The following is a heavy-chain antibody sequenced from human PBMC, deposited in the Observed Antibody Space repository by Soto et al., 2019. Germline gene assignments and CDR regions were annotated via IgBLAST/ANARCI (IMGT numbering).Heavy chain of an antibody. CDR3: ASGLYCSSTSCYLDP. CDR2: ISSSSSYI. J-gene: IGHJ5*02. D-gene: IGHD2-2*01. Sequence: GGSLRLSCAASGFTFSSYSMNWVRQAPGKGLEWVSSISSSSSYIYYADSVKGRFTISRDNAKNPLYLQMNSLRAEDTAVYYCASGLYCSSTSCYLDPWGQGTLVTVSS. V-gene: IGHV3-21*01. CDR1: GFTFSSYS.